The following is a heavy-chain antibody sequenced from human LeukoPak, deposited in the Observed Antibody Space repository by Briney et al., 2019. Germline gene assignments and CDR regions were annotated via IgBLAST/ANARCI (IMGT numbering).Heavy chain of an antibody. V-gene: IGHV3-30*09. CDR2: ISYDGSSK. CDR3: ARGQGPAAAIDY. D-gene: IGHD6-13*01. J-gene: IGHJ4*02. Sequence: GGSLRLSCAASGFTFSSYAMHWVRQAPGKGLEWVAVISYDGSSKYYADSVKGRLAISRDNSMNTLFLQMNNLRAEDTAVYSCARGQGPAAAIDYWGQGTLVTVSS. CDR1: GFTFSSYA.